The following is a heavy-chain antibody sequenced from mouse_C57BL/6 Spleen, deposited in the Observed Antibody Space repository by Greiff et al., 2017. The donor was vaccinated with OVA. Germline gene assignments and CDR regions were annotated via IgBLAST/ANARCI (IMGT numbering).Heavy chain of an antibody. CDR2: IHPSDSDT. J-gene: IGHJ3*01. CDR3: AKGEDYYGSSYSWFAY. Sequence: QVHVKQPGAELVKPGASVKVSCKASGYTFTSYWMHWVKQRPGQGLEWIGRIHPSDSDTNYNQKFKGKATLTVDKSSSTAYMQLSSLTSEDSAVYDCAKGEDYYGSSYSWFAYWGQGTLVTVSA. CDR1: GYTFTSYW. D-gene: IGHD1-1*01. V-gene: IGHV1-74*01.